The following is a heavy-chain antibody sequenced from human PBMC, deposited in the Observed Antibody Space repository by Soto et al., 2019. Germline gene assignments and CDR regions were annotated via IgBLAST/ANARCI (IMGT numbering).Heavy chain of an antibody. V-gene: IGHV4-59*12. CDR2: IYYSGST. J-gene: IGHJ4*02. Sequence: PSETLSLTCSVSGVSLKNYYWNWIRQTPEKGLEWIGYIYYSGSTYYNPSLKSRVTISVDRSKNQFSLKLSSVTAADTAVYYCARDFQYYDISTGYGYYFDYWGPGALVTVSS. D-gene: IGHD3-9*01. CDR3: ARDFQYYDISTGYGYYFDY. CDR1: GVSLKNYY.